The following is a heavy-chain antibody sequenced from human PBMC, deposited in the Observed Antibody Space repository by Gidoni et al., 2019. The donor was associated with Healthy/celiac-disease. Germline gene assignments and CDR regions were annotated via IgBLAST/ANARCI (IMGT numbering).Heavy chain of an antibody. CDR3: ARATDIVVVPAAMIFDY. J-gene: IGHJ4*02. Sequence: QLQLQESGPGLVKPSETLSLTCTVSGGSISSSSYYWGWIRQPPGKGLEWIGSIYYSGSTYYNPSLKSRVTISVDTSKNQFSLKLSSVTAADTAVYYCARATDIVVVPAAMIFDYWGQGTLVTVSS. CDR1: GGSISSSSYY. V-gene: IGHV4-39*01. CDR2: IYYSGST. D-gene: IGHD2-2*01.